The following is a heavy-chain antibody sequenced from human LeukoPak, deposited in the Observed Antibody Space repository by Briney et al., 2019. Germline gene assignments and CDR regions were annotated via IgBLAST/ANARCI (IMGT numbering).Heavy chain of an antibody. Sequence: GGSLRLSCAASGFTFSNYGIHWVRQAPGKGLEWVAFIRYDGNTKYYADSVKGRFTISRDNSKNTLYLQMNSLRPEDTAVYYCAKDVDTTMATDFDYWGQGTLVTVSS. V-gene: IGHV3-30*02. CDR1: GFTFSNYG. D-gene: IGHD5-18*01. CDR2: IRYDGNTK. J-gene: IGHJ4*02. CDR3: AKDVDTTMATDFDY.